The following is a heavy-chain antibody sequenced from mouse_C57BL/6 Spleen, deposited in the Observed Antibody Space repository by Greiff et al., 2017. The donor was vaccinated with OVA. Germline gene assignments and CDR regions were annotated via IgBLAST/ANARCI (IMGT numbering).Heavy chain of an antibody. J-gene: IGHJ2*01. D-gene: IGHD4-1*01. Sequence: QVQLQQSGAELARPGASVKLSCKASGYTFTSYGISWVKQRTGQGLEWIGEIYPRRGNTYYTEKFKGKATLTADKSSSTAYMELRSLTSEDSAVYFCARGKTVTGYFGYWGQGTTLTVSS. V-gene: IGHV1-81*01. CDR1: GYTFTSYG. CDR3: ARGKTVTGYFGY. CDR2: IYPRRGNT.